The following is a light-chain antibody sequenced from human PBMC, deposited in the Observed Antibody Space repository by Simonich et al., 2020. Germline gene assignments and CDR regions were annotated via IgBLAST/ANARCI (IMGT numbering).Light chain of an antibody. CDR1: QSVSSY. CDR3: QQRSNWPPYT. V-gene: IGKV3-11*01. CDR2: DAS. J-gene: IGKJ2*01. Sequence: EIVLTQSPATLSLSPGERPTLSSSPSQSVSSYFAWYQQKPGQAPRLLIYDASNRATGIPARFSGSGSGTDFTLTISSLEPEDFAVYYCQQRSNWPPYTFGQGTKLEIK.